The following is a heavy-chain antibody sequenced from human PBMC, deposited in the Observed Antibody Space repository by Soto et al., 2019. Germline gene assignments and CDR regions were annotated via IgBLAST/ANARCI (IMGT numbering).Heavy chain of an antibody. Sequence: VQLLESGGVLVQPGGSLRLSCAASGFDFSSYGMHWVRQTPGKGLEWVAVLGFDGGGRDYADSVKGRFTISRDNSKKMPYLQMDSLRAEDTALYYCAREPVGPDYAMDVLGQGTTVTVSS. CDR1: GFDFSSYG. V-gene: IGHV3-33*01. D-gene: IGHD1-26*01. CDR3: AREPVGPDYAMDV. CDR2: LGFDGGGR. J-gene: IGHJ6*02.